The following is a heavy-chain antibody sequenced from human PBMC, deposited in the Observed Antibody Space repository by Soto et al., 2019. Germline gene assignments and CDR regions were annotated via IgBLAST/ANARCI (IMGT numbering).Heavy chain of an antibody. Sequence: ASETLSLTCTVSGGSISSGDYSWSWVRQSPGKGLEWIGHIYNSGITYYNPSLKSRVVISIDTSRNQFSLRLNSLTAADRAVYFCARGVTVFDRVSRFWFAPWGQGTVVPVSS. CDR1: GGSISSGDYS. D-gene: IGHD3-3*01. J-gene: IGHJ5*02. V-gene: IGHV4-30-4*01. CDR2: IYNSGIT. CDR3: ARGVTVFDRVSRFWFAP.